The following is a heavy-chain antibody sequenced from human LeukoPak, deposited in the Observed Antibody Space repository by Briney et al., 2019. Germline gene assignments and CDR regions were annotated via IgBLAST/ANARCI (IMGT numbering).Heavy chain of an antibody. CDR3: ARGTSRGKIDY. V-gene: IGHV1-46*01. CDR1: GYTFTSYY. CDR2: INPSGGST. D-gene: IGHD1-26*01. Sequence: ASVKVSCKASGYTFTSYYMHWGRQAPGQGLEWMGIINPSGGSTSYAQRFQGRVTMTRDTSTSTVYMELSSLRSEDTAVYYCARGTSRGKIDYWGQGTLVTVSS. J-gene: IGHJ4*02.